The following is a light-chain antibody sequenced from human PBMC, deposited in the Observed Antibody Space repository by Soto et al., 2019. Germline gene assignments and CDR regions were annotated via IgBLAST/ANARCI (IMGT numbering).Light chain of an antibody. CDR3: SSYTSSSTLGRV. V-gene: IGLV2-14*01. CDR1: SSDVGSYNY. Sequence: QSALTQPASVSGSPGQSITISCTGTSSDVGSYNYVSWYQQHPGKAPKLMIYEVSNRPSGVSNRFSGSKSGNTASLTISGLRAEAEADYYCSSYTSSSTLGRVFGGGTKLTVL. J-gene: IGLJ3*02. CDR2: EVS.